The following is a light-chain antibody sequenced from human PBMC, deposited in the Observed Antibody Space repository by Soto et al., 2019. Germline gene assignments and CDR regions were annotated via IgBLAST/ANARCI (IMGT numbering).Light chain of an antibody. Sequence: DIRMTQYPSSLAASVGDRVTITCVASQSIRSYLNWYQQKPGKAPKLLIYAASSLQIGVPSRFSGSGSGTDFTLTISSLQPEDFATYYCQQSYSTPRTFGQGTKVDIK. CDR3: QQSYSTPRT. V-gene: IGKV1-39*01. J-gene: IGKJ1*01. CDR2: AAS. CDR1: QSIRSY.